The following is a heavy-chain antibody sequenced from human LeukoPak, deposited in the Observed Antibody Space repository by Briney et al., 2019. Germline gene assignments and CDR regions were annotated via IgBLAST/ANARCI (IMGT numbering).Heavy chain of an antibody. CDR1: GFTFSRYG. V-gene: IGHV3-30*03. CDR3: ASRAFGRQGLSGELQQLNLFDY. J-gene: IGHJ4*02. D-gene: IGHD6-13*01. Sequence: GGSLRLSCAASGFTFSRYGMHWVRQAPGKGPEWMAVISSDGNKKYYIDSVKGRFTISRDNAKNSLYLQMNSLRAEDTAVYYCASRAFGRQGLSGELQQLNLFDYWGQGTLVTVSS. CDR2: ISSDGNKK.